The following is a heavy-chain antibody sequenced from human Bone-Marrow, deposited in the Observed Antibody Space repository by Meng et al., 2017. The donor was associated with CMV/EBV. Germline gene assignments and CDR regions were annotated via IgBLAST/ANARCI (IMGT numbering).Heavy chain of an antibody. V-gene: IGHV3-74*01. D-gene: IGHD3-3*01. CDR2: INSDGSST. Sequence: GESLKISCAASGFTFSSYWMHWVRQAPGKGLVWVSRINSDGSSTSYADSVKGRFTISRDNAKNTLYLQMNSLRAEDTAVYYCAKSCITIFGALDYWGQGTLVTVSS. CDR3: AKSCITIFGALDY. CDR1: GFTFSSYW. J-gene: IGHJ4*02.